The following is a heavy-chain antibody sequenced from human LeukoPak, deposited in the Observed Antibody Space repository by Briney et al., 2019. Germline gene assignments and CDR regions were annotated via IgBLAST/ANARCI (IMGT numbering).Heavy chain of an antibody. V-gene: IGHV4-34*01. J-gene: IGHJ6*02. D-gene: IGHD4-17*01. CDR1: GGSLSGYY. CDR3: ARGDYGDYYGMDV. CDR2: INHRGTT. Sequence: SETLSLTCAVYGGSLSGYYWTWIRQPPGKGLEWIGEINHRGTTNYNPSLKSRVTMSEDTSKNQFSLKLSSVTAADTAVYYCARGDYGDYYGMDVWGQGTTVTVSS.